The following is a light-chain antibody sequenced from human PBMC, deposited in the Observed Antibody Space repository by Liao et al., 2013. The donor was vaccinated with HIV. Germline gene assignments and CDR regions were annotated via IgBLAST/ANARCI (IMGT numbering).Light chain of an antibody. Sequence: SYELTQPPSVSVSPGQTARITCSGDALPKQYTYWYQQKPGQAPVLVILKDDERPSGIPERFSGSSSGTTVTLTISGVQAEDEADYYCQAWDSSSGFGGGTKLTVL. V-gene: IGLV3-25*03. CDR3: QAWDSSSG. J-gene: IGLJ2*01. CDR2: KDD. CDR1: ALPKQY.